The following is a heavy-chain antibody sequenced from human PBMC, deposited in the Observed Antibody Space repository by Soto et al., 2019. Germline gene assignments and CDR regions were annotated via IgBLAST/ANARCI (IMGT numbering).Heavy chain of an antibody. CDR1: GGTFSSYA. J-gene: IGHJ6*02. V-gene: IGHV1-69*01. Sequence: QVQLVQSGAELKKPGSSVKVSCKASGGTFSSYAISWVRQAPGQGLEWMGGIIPISDTTNYAQKFQGRVTITGYESKSTAYMELSSLRSEATAVYYCARSQGSRTSLEIYYYYFYGMDVWGQGTTVTVSS. D-gene: IGHD2-2*01. CDR3: ARSQGSRTSLEIYYYYFYGMDV. CDR2: IIPISDTT.